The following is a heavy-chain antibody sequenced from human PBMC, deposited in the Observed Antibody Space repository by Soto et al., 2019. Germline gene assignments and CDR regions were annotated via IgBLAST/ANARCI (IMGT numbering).Heavy chain of an antibody. V-gene: IGHV3-23*01. CDR1: GFTFSSYA. Sequence: GGSLRLSCAASGFTFSSYAMSWVRQAPGKGLEWVPAISGSGGSTYYAESVKGRFTISRDNSKNTLYLQMNSLRAEDTAVYYCAKGPYGPGSFDYWGQGTLVTVSS. CDR3: AKGPYGPGSFDY. D-gene: IGHD3-10*01. J-gene: IGHJ4*02. CDR2: ISGSGGST.